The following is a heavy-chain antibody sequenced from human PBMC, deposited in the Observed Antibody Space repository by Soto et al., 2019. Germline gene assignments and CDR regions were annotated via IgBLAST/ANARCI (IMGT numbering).Heavy chain of an antibody. D-gene: IGHD2-15*01. CDR1: GGSISSSSYY. V-gene: IGHV4-39*01. CDR2: IYYSGST. CDR3: ARRKVAALGAFDI. J-gene: IGHJ3*02. Sequence: QLQLQESGPGLVKPSETLSLTCTVSGGSISSSSYYWGWIRQPPGKGLEWIGSIYYSGSTYYNPSLKSRVTISVDTSKNQFSLKLSSVTAADTAVYYCARRKVAALGAFDIWGQGTMVTVSS.